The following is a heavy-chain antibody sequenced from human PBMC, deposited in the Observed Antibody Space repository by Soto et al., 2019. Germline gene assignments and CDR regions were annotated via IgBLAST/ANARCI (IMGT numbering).Heavy chain of an antibody. CDR2: ISSSSSYI. CDR1: GFTFSSYS. Sequence: GESLKISCAASGFTFSSYSMNWVRQAPGKGLEWVSSISSSSSYIYYTDSVKGRFTISRDNAKNSLYLQMNSLRAEDTAVYYCARDIFSMTTVAPAGYWGQGTLVTVSS. J-gene: IGHJ4*02. CDR3: ARDIFSMTTVAPAGY. D-gene: IGHD4-17*01. V-gene: IGHV3-21*01.